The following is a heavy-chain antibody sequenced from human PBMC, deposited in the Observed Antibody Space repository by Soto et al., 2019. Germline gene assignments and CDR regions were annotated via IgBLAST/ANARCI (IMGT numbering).Heavy chain of an antibody. V-gene: IGHV3-23*01. D-gene: IGHD2-2*01. Sequence: GGSLRLSCAASGFTFSNQAMSWVRQAPGKGLEWVSAISDSGDSTYYADSVKGRFTISRDQSKNTLYLQMNSLRADDTAVYYCAKYREGYCSGTSCLYYFDYWGQGALVTVSS. CDR3: AKYREGYCSGTSCLYYFDY. CDR1: GFTFSNQA. J-gene: IGHJ4*02. CDR2: ISDSGDST.